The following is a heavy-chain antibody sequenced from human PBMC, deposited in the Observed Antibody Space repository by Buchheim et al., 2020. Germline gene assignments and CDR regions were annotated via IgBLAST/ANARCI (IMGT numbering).Heavy chain of an antibody. CDR3: AAYSGYDLADYYGMDV. CDR1: GYTFTGYY. D-gene: IGHD5-12*01. J-gene: IGHJ6*02. V-gene: IGHV1-2*04. CDR2: INPNSGAT. Sequence: QVQLVQSGAEVKKPGASVKVSCKASGYTFTGYYMHWVRQAPGQGLEWMGWINPNSGATNYAQKFQGWVTMTRDTSISTAYMELSRLRSDDTAVYYCAAYSGYDLADYYGMDVWGQGTT.